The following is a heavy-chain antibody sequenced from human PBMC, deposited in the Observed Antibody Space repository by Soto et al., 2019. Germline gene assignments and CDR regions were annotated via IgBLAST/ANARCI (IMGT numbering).Heavy chain of an antibody. J-gene: IGHJ5*02. CDR3: ARDHGSSWYPEGWFDP. V-gene: IGHV6-1*01. CDR2: TYYRSKWYN. Sequence: PSQTLSLTCVVSGDSVSSNSAAWNWIRQSPSRGLEWLGRTYYRSKWYNDYAVSVKSRITINPDTSKNQFSLQLNSVTPEDTAVYYCARDHGSSWYPEGWFDPWGQGTLVTVSS. CDR1: GDSVSSNSAA. D-gene: IGHD6-13*01.